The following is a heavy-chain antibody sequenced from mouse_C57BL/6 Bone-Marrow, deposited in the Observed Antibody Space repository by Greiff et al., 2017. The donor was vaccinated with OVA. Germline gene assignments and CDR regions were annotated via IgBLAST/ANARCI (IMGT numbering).Heavy chain of an antibody. J-gene: IGHJ3*01. Sequence: QVQLKESGPGLVQPSQSLSITCTVSGFSLTSYGVHWVRQSPGKGLEWLGVIWSGGSTDYNAAFISRLSISKDNYKSQVFFKMNSLQADDTAIYYCARTIDYYGSSGWFAYWGQGTLVTVSA. CDR3: ARTIDYYGSSGWFAY. V-gene: IGHV2-2*01. D-gene: IGHD1-1*01. CDR1: GFSLTSYG. CDR2: IWSGGST.